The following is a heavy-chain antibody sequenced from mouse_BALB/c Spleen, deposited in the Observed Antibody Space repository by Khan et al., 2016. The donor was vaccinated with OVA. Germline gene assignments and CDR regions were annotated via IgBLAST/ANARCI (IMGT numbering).Heavy chain of an antibody. CDR1: GYTFTNYG. CDR3: ARISSYWYSDV. D-gene: IGHD6-2*01. V-gene: IGHV9-1*02. Sequence: QLKVSGPELKKPGETVKLSCKSSGYTFTNYGMNWVKQAPGKGLKCTGWINTYTGEPTYADDFKVRFVFSLETSASTAYLQISNLKNEDMTTYFCARISSYWYSDVWGAGTTVTVSS. CDR2: INTYTGEP. J-gene: IGHJ1*01.